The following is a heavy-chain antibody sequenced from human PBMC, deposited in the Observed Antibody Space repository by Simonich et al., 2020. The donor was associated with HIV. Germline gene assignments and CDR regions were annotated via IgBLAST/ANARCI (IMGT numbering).Heavy chain of an antibody. CDR3: ARIGELGIGLDY. CDR2: IDHRRNT. V-gene: IGHV4-34*01. J-gene: IGHJ4*02. CDR1: GGSFSGYY. D-gene: IGHD7-27*01. Sequence: QVKLQQWGAGLLKPSETLSLTCAVYGGSFSGYYWSWIRQPPGKGLEWIGEIDHRRNTNYNPSLKIRVTIFVDTSKNQFSLRLSSVTAADTAVYYCARIGELGIGLDYWGQGTLVTVSS.